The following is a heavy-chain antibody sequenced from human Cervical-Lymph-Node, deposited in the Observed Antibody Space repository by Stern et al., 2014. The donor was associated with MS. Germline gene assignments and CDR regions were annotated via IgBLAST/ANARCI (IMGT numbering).Heavy chain of an antibody. J-gene: IGHJ4*02. V-gene: IGHV1-69*01. CDR1: GGTFSSIE. CDR2: ISPLFGTT. Sequence: QLVQSGAEVKQPGSSMKVSCKASGGTFSSIEISWVRQAPGQGLEWLGGISPLFGTTNYAQQVQGRVTIVADESTNTVNMDLSRLRSEDTAVYYCVRDQGGIAASWGQGTLVTVSS. CDR3: VRDQGGIAAS. D-gene: IGHD6-13*01.